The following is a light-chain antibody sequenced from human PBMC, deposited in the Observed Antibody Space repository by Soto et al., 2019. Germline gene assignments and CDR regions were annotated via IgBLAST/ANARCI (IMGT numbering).Light chain of an antibody. J-gene: IGLJ2*01. Sequence: QTVVTQSPSASASLGASVKLTCTLSRGHSSYAIAWHQQQPEKGPRYLMKLDSDGSHTKGDAIPDRFSGSRSGAERYLTISSLQSEDEADCYCQTWGTGIHVVFGGGTTLTVL. CDR1: RGHSSYA. CDR2: LDSDGSH. V-gene: IGLV4-69*01. CDR3: QTWGTGIHVV.